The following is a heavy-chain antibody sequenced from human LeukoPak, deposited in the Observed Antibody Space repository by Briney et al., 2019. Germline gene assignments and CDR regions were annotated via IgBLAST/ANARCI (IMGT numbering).Heavy chain of an antibody. CDR1: GGSISSSTYY. J-gene: IGHJ4*02. Sequence: SETLSLNCTVSGGSISSSTYYWGWIRQPPGKGLEWIGTIYYSGSAYYNPSLKSRVTISVDTSKNQFSLKLSSVTAADTAVYYCAPIARGVIHYWGQGTLVTVSS. CDR2: IYYSGSA. D-gene: IGHD3-10*01. CDR3: APIARGVIHY. V-gene: IGHV4-39*01.